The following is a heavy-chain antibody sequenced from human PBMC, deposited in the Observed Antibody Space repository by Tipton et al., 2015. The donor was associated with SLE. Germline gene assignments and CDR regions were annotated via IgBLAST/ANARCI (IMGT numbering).Heavy chain of an antibody. D-gene: IGHD2-2*01. CDR2: IHYTGNT. CDR3: ARPSFYGMDV. V-gene: IGHV4-39*07. CDR1: GDSISGTSYY. J-gene: IGHJ6*02. Sequence: TLSLTCTVSGDSISGTSYYWGWIRQSPGKGLEWIASIHYTGNTYYSPSPKSRVTISVDTSKNQFSLRLNSVTAADTAVYYCARPSFYGMDVWGQGTTVTVSS.